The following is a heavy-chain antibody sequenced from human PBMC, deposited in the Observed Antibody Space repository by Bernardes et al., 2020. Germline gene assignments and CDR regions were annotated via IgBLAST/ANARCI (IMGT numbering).Heavy chain of an antibody. CDR2: IYGSGETT. D-gene: IGHD2-2*01. V-gene: IGHV3-23*01. J-gene: IGHJ1*01. CDR3: AEIPHCRSTDCLEYFQH. Sequence: GGSLRLSCAASGFSLGNYAMNWVRQAPGKGLEWVSIIYGSGETTDYAGSVKGRFTISRDNDKNTLYLEMTSLRADDTAVYYCAEIPHCRSTDCLEYFQHWGQGTLVTVSS. CDR1: GFSLGNYA.